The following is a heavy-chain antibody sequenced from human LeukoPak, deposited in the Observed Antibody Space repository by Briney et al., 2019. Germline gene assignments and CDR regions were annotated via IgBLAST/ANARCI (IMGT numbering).Heavy chain of an antibody. CDR1: GFTFSYFE. D-gene: IGHD3-22*01. V-gene: IGHV3-48*03. CDR3: ARRYALGAYYWEYAY. Sequence: GGSLRLSCAASGFTFSYFEMNWVRQAPGKGLEWLSYISSSGGIIYYADSVKGRFTISRDNARNSLYLQMNSLRAEDTAVYYCARRYALGAYYWEYAYWGQGTLVTVSS. CDR2: ISSSGGII. J-gene: IGHJ4*02.